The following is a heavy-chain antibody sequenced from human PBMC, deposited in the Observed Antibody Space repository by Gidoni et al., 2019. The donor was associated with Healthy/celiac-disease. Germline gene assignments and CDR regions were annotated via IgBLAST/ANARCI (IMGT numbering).Heavy chain of an antibody. V-gene: IGHV3-7*01. Sequence: EVQLVESGGGLVQPGGSLRLSCAASGFTFSSYWMSWVRQAPGKGLEWVANIKQDGSEKYYVDSVRGRFTISRDNAKNSLYLQMNSLRADDTAVYYCAGDWGSTSSYFDYWGQGTLVAVSS. CDR3: AGDWGSTSSYFDY. CDR2: IKQDGSEK. J-gene: IGHJ4*02. CDR1: GFTFSSYW. D-gene: IGHD2-2*01.